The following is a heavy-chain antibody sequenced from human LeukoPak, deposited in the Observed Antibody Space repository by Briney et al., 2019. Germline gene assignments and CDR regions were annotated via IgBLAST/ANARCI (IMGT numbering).Heavy chain of an antibody. J-gene: IGHJ3*02. CDR3: AKDSGIAVAGTLRAFDI. V-gene: IGHV3-30*18. D-gene: IGHD6-19*01. CDR1: GFTFSRYG. Sequence: PGRSLRLSCAASGFTFSRYGMHWVRQAPGKGLEWVAVISYDGSNKYFADSVKGRFTISRDNSKNTLYLQMNSLRAEDTAVYYCAKDSGIAVAGTLRAFDIWGQGTMVTVSS. CDR2: ISYDGSNK.